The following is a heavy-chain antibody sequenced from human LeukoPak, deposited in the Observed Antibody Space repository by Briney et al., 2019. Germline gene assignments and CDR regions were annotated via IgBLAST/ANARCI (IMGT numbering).Heavy chain of an antibody. CDR2: INHSGST. CDR1: GGSFSGYY. J-gene: IGHJ6*03. D-gene: IGHD2-2*01. CDR3: ARVDAASDYYYMDV. Sequence: PSETLSLTCAVYGGSFSGYYWSWIRQPPGKGLEWIGEINHSGSTNYNPSLKSRVTISVDTSKNQFSLKLSSVTAADTAVYYCARVDAASDYYYMDVWGKGTTVTVSS. V-gene: IGHV4-34*01.